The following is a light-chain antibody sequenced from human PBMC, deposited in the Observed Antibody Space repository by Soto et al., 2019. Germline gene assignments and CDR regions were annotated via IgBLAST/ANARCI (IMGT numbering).Light chain of an antibody. CDR3: SSYVGDRTDV. V-gene: IGLV2-14*01. J-gene: IGLJ1*01. CDR2: AVS. CDR1: SNDIGGYHT. Sequence: QSVLTQPASVSGSPGQSITISCTGTSNDIGGYHTVSWYQQHPGKAPKLMIYAVSNRPSGVSNRVSGSKSGNTASLTISGLQAEDEADYYCSSYVGDRTDVFCTGTKLTVL.